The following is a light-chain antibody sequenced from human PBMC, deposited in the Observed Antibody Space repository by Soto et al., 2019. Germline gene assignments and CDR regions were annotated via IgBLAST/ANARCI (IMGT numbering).Light chain of an antibody. CDR1: QSVINY. J-gene: IGKJ3*01. Sequence: EIVLTQSPATLSLSPGESATLSCRASQSVINYLAWYQQKPGQAPRLLIYDTSNRATGIPARFSGSGSGTDFTLTISRLEPEDFAVYYCQQRGSWPATFGPGTKVDIK. CDR2: DTS. CDR3: QQRGSWPAT. V-gene: IGKV3-11*01.